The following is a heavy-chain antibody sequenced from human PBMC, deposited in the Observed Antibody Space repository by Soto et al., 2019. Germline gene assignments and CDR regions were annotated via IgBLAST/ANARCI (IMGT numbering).Heavy chain of an antibody. CDR1: SFSLTTTGVG. D-gene: IGHD2-8*01. J-gene: IGHJ4*02. CDR2: IYWDDGK. Sequence: EXGPTLVNPPQALTLTCTFSSFSLTTTGVGVAWIRQPPGKALEWLALIYWDDGKRYSPSPSLKNRLTITKDTSKNQVVLTMANMDPMDTATHYCAPRPYNGGSRPFDFWGQGTLVTVSS. CDR3: APRPYNGGSRPFDF. V-gene: IGHV2-5*02.